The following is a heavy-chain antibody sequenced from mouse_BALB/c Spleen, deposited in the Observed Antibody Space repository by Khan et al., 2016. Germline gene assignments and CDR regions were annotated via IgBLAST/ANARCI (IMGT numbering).Heavy chain of an antibody. Sequence: EVQLQESGPDLVKPSQSLSLTCTVTGYSITSIYSWHWIRQFPGNRLEWIDYIQSSGSTNYNPSLKSRISITRDTSKNQFFLQLNSGTTEDTATYYCARGDYFGNSWYFDVWGAGTTVTVAS. CDR2: IQSSGST. J-gene: IGHJ1*01. V-gene: IGHV3-1*02. D-gene: IGHD1-1*01. CDR1: GYSITSIYS. CDR3: ARGDYFGNSWYFDV.